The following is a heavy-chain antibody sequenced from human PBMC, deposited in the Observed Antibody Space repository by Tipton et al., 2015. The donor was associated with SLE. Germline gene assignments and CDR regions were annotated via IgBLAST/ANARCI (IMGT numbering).Heavy chain of an antibody. Sequence: TLSLTCSVSGGSINSVGYYWSWIRQPAGGGLEWIGRIYNSGSTNYNPSLMSRVTMSVDTSKNQFSLRLRSATAADTAVYYCARTAVLAAIMMDVWGQGTTVTVSS. V-gene: IGHV4-61*02. D-gene: IGHD3-3*02. CDR2: IYNSGST. CDR3: ARTAVLAAIMMDV. J-gene: IGHJ6*02. CDR1: GGSINSVGYY.